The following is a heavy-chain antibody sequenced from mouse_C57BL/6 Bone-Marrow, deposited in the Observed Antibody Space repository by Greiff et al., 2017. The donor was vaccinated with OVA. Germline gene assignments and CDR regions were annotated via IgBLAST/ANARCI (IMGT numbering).Heavy chain of an antibody. D-gene: IGHD1-1*01. J-gene: IGHJ4*01. CDR1: GFNIKNTY. Sequence: VQLQQSVAELVRPGASVKLSCTASGFNIKNTYMHWVKQRPEQGLEWIGRIDPANGNTKYAPKFQGKATITADTSSDTAYLQLSSLTSEDTAIYYCASIITTVVAYYYAMDYWGQGTSVAVSS. CDR2: IDPANGNT. V-gene: IGHV14-3*01. CDR3: ASIITTVVAYYYAMDY.